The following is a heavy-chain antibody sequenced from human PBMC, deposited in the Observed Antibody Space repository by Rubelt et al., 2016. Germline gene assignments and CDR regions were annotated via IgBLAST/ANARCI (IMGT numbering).Heavy chain of an antibody. D-gene: IGHD6-19*01. CDR3: ARDMPDYVGWYDY. Sequence: EVQLVESGGGLVKPGGSLRLSCAASGFTFSSYSMNWVRQAPGKGLEWVSSISSSSSYIYYADSVKGRSTISRDNAKNSLYLQMNSLRAEDTAVYYCARDMPDYVGWYDYWGQGTLVTVSS. CDR1: GFTFSSYS. J-gene: IGHJ4*02. CDR2: ISSSSSYI. V-gene: IGHV3-21*01.